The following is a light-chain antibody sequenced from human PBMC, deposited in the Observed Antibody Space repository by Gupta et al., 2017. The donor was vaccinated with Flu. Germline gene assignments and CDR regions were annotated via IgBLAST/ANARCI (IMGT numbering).Light chain of an antibody. V-gene: IGLV1-44*01. Sequence: QSALTQPPSVSGTPGQRVTISWSGSTSNIRVNTVNWYCQLPGTAPKLIIHSSNQRSSGVPDRFSGSRSVTSASLAIIGLQSDDEAVYHSAIWDGSVNGWAFGGGTTLTVL. J-gene: IGLJ3*02. CDR3: AIWDGSVNGWA. CDR1: TSNIRVNT. CDR2: SSN.